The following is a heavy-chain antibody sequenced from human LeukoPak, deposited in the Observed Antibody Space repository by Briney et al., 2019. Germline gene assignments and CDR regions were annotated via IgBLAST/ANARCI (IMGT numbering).Heavy chain of an antibody. CDR1: GGSISSGGYS. Sequence: SETLSLTCAVSGGSISSGGYSWSWIRQPPGKGLERIGYIYHSGSTYYNPSLKSRVTISVDRSKNQFSLKLSSVTAADTAVYYCARGGIVVVTAIPNAFDIWGQGTMVTVSS. J-gene: IGHJ3*02. D-gene: IGHD2-21*02. CDR3: ARGGIVVVTAIPNAFDI. CDR2: IYHSGST. V-gene: IGHV4-30-2*01.